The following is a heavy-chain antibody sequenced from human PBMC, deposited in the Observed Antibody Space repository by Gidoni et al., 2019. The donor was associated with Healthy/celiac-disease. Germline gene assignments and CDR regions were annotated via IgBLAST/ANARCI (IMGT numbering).Heavy chain of an antibody. Sequence: VQLVESGGGLVKPGGSLRLSCAASGFTFSSYSMNWVSSISSSSSYIYDADSVKGRFNISRDNAKNSLYLQMNSLRAEDTAVYYCARDYRFEVVTAPNYYYGMDVWGQGTTVTVSS. CDR1: GFTFSSYS. V-gene: IGHV3-21*01. J-gene: IGHJ6*02. D-gene: IGHD2-21*02. CDR2: ISSSSSYI. CDR3: ARDYRFEVVTAPNYYYGMDV.